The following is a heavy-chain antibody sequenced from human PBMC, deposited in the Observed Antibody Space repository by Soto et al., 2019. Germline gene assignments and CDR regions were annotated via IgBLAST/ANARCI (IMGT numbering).Heavy chain of an antibody. D-gene: IGHD6-13*01. Sequence: GGSLRLSCAASGFTFSHYWMSWVRQAPGKGLEWVANIKQDGSGKYYVDSVRGRFTVSRDLAKNSLYLQMNSLRAEDTAVYYCARGRLAAAGPYYFDYWGQGALVTVSS. CDR1: GFTFSHYW. V-gene: IGHV3-7*01. CDR3: ARGRLAAAGPYYFDY. CDR2: IKQDGSGK. J-gene: IGHJ4*02.